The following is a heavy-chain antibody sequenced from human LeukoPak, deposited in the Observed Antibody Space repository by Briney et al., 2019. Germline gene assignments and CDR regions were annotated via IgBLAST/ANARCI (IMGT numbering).Heavy chain of an antibody. Sequence: ASVKVSCKASGYTFTSYAMHWVRQAPGQRLEWIGWINAGNGNTKYSQKFQGRVTITRDTSASTAYMELSSLRSEDTAVYYCARDQVAAAYYYYGMDVWGQGTTVTVSS. J-gene: IGHJ6*02. D-gene: IGHD6-13*01. CDR2: INAGNGNT. CDR1: GYTFTSYA. CDR3: ARDQVAAAYYYYGMDV. V-gene: IGHV1-3*01.